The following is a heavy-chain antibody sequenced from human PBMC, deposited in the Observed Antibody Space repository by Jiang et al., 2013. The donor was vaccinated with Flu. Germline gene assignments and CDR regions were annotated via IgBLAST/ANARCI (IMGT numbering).Heavy chain of an antibody. V-gene: IGHV4-59*02. CDR3: ARGTADTAPPGIQDH. J-gene: IGHJ4*02. CDR2: MRYSGST. D-gene: IGHD5-18*01. Sequence: GLVKPSETLSLTCTVSDDSVSSYYWSWIRQPPGKGLEWIGYMRYSGSTSYNPSLMSRVTISVDTSKNQISLKLTSVTAADTAVYYCARGTADTAPPGIQDHWGQGTPVIVSS. CDR1: DDSVSSYY.